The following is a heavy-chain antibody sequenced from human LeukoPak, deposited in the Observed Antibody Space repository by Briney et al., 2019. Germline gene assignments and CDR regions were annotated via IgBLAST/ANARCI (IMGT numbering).Heavy chain of an antibody. V-gene: IGHV1-2*02. CDR2: INPNSGGT. CDR1: GYTFTGYY. J-gene: IGHJ4*02. D-gene: IGHD3-22*01. Sequence: GASVKVSCKASGYTFTGYYMHWVRQAPGQGLEWMGWINPNSGGTNYAQKFQGRVTMSRDTSISTAYMELSRLRSDDTAVYYCASGRYFYGSSGYSPLDYWGQGTLVTVSP. CDR3: ASGRYFYGSSGYSPLDY.